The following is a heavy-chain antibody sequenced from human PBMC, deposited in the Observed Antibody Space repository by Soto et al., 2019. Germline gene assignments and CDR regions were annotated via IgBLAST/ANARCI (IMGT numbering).Heavy chain of an antibody. D-gene: IGHD3-22*01. V-gene: IGHV1-3*05. CDR2: INAGNGNT. CDR1: GYTFTNYA. Sequence: QVQLVQSGAEEKKPGASVKVSCKASGYTFTNYAMHWVRQAPGHRLEWMGWINAGNGNTKYSQKFQGRVTITRDTSAGTAYMGLSSRRSEDTAVYYSARSSGYYVIDDYWGQGTLVSVSS. CDR3: ARSSGYYVIDDY. J-gene: IGHJ4*02.